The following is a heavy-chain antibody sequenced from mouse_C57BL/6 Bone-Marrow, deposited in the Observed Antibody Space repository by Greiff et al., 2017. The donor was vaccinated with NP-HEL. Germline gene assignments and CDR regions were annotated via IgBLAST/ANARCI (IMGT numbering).Heavy chain of an antibody. J-gene: IGHJ2*01. CDR1: GFNIKDDY. Sequence: VQLKESGAELVRPGASVKLSCTASGFNIKDDYMHWVKQRPEQGLEWIGWIDPENGDTAYASKFQGKATITADPSSNTAYLQLSSLTSEDTAVYYCTTSGYDFDYWGQGTTLTVSS. CDR3: TTSGYDFDY. D-gene: IGHD2-2*01. V-gene: IGHV14-4*01. CDR2: IDPENGDT.